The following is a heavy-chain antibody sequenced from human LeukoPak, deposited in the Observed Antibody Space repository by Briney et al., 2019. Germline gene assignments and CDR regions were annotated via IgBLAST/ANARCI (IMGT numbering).Heavy chain of an antibody. D-gene: IGHD1-20*01. CDR2: INHSGST. Sequence: PGGSLRLSCAVSGFTFSKFWMSWVRQPPGKGLEWIGEINHSGSTNYNPSLKSRVTISVDTSKNQFSLKLSSVTAADTAVYYCARGFTNWNDDWGQGTLVTVSS. CDR3: ARGFTNWNDD. V-gene: IGHV4-34*01. J-gene: IGHJ1*01. CDR1: GFTFSKFW.